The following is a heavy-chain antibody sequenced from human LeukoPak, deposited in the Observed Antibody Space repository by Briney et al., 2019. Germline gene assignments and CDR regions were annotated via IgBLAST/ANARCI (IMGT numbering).Heavy chain of an antibody. V-gene: IGHV4-38-2*02. J-gene: IGHJ5*02. CDR2: IYHSGST. D-gene: IGHD6-6*01. Sequence: PSETLSLTCTLSGYSISSGYYWGWIRQPPGKGLEWIGSIYHSGSTYYNPSLKSRVTISVDTSKNQFSLQLSSVTAADTAVYYCARENSSSSDWFDPWGQGTLVTVSS. CDR1: GYSISSGYY. CDR3: ARENSSSSDWFDP.